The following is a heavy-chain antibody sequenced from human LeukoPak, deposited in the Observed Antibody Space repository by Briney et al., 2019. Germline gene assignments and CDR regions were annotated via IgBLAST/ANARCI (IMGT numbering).Heavy chain of an antibody. J-gene: IGHJ4*02. Sequence: GGSLRLSCAAYGLTFSNYWMHWVRQAPGKGLVWVSRINSDGSSPGYADFVKGRLTISRDNAKNTVYLQMNSLRVEDTAVYYCARDRSEDYDSTGYPAYWGQGALVTVSS. V-gene: IGHV3-74*01. CDR1: GLTFSNYW. CDR2: INSDGSSP. CDR3: ARDRSEDYDSTGYPAY. D-gene: IGHD3-22*01.